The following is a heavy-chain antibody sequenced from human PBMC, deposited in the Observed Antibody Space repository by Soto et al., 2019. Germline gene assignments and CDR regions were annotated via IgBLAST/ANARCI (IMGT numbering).Heavy chain of an antibody. CDR1: GFTFGDFW. D-gene: IGHD6-6*01. CDR2: ISGSGGST. V-gene: IGHV3-23*01. J-gene: IGHJ4*02. Sequence: GGSLRLSCAASGFTFGDFWMSWVRQAPGKGLEWVSAISGSGGSTYYADSVKGRFTISRDNSKNTLYLQMNSLRAEDTAVYYCAKVTEYSSSSGLDYWGQGTLVTVSS. CDR3: AKVTEYSSSSGLDY.